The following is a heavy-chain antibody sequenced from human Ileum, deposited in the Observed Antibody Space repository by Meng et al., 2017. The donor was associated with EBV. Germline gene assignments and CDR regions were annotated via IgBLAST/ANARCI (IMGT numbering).Heavy chain of an antibody. J-gene: IGHJ4*01. Sequence: QGHVLQSGAEVKKPGGSVKLSCKASGYTFSNYAIHWVRQAPGQRPEWMGWINADNGNTKYSQKFQGRVTITRNTPASTVYMDVRSLRSEDTAVYFCARVERGVKFNKWGQGTLVTVSS. CDR1: GYTFSNYA. D-gene: IGHD1/OR15-1a*01. CDR2: INADNGNT. V-gene: IGHV1-3*01. CDR3: ARVERGVKFNK.